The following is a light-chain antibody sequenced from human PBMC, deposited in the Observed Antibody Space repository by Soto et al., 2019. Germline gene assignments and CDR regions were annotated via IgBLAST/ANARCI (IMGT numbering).Light chain of an antibody. Sequence: DIQLTQSPSFLSASVGDRVTITCRASQGISSYLAWYQQKPGKAPKLLIYAASTLQSGVPSRFSGSGSGTEFTLTISSLQPEDFATYYCQQPKPTGTFGPGTKVDIK. CDR2: AAS. J-gene: IGKJ3*01. CDR3: QQPKPTGT. CDR1: QGISSY. V-gene: IGKV1-9*01.